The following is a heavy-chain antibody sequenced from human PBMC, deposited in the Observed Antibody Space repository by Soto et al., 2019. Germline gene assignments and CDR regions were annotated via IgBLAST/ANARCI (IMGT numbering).Heavy chain of an antibody. CDR1: GFTFRWFG. CDR3: AKGEVRGIIPSYFDY. J-gene: IGHJ4*02. D-gene: IGHD3-10*01. V-gene: IGHV3-30*18. Sequence: GGSLRLSCAGSGFTFRWFGMNWVRQAPGKGLEWVARISNDGSNEYYVDSVKGRFTISRDNSKNTLYLQMDSLRAEDTAVYYCAKGEVRGIIPSYFDYWGLGTLVTVSA. CDR2: ISNDGSNE.